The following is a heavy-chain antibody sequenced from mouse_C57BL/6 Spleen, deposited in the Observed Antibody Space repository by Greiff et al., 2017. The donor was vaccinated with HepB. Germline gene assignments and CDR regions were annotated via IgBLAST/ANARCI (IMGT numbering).Heavy chain of an antibody. V-gene: IGHV1-64*01. CDR1: GYTFTSYW. CDR3: ARGERITTVVADFDY. CDR2: IHPNSGST. Sequence: QVQLQQPGAELVKPGASVKLSCKASGYTFTSYWMHWVKQRPGQGLEWIGMIHPNSGSTNYNEKFKSKATLTVDKSSSTAYMQLSSLTSEDSAVYYCARGERITTVVADFDYWGQGTTLTVSS. J-gene: IGHJ2*01. D-gene: IGHD1-1*01.